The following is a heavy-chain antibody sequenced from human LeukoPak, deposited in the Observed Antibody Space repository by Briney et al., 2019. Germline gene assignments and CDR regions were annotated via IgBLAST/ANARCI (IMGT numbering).Heavy chain of an antibody. Sequence: GGSLRLSCAASGFSFTGYGIHWVRQAPGQGLDWVSYISTSGSATYYAASVKGRFTISRDNSKNSLYLQMNSLRAEDTALYYCAREGDSNHFDYWGQGILVTVSS. D-gene: IGHD2-21*01. CDR1: GFSFTGYG. CDR2: ISTSGSAT. V-gene: IGHV3-48*03. CDR3: AREGDSNHFDY. J-gene: IGHJ4*02.